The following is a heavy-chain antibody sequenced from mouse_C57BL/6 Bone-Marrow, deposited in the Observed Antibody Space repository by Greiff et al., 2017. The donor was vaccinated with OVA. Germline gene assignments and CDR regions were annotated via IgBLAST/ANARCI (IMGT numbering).Heavy chain of an antibody. J-gene: IGHJ1*03. CDR3: ARHYGSSGWYFDV. CDR1: GYTFTSYW. Sequence: QVQLQQPGAELVRPGTSVKLSCKASGYTFTSYWMHWVKQRPGQGLEWIGVIDPSDSYTNYNQKFKGKATLTVDTSSSTAYMQLSSLTSEDSAVYYGARHYGSSGWYFDVWGTGTTVTVSS. V-gene: IGHV1-59*01. D-gene: IGHD1-1*01. CDR2: IDPSDSYT.